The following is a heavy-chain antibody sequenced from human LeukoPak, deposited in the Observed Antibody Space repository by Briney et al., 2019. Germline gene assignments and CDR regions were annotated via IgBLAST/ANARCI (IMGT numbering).Heavy chain of an antibody. J-gene: IGHJ4*02. Sequence: GESLKISCKGSGYRFTSYWIGWVRLMPGKGVEWMGIIYPGDSDTRYSPSFQGQVTISTDKSISTAYLQWSSLKASDTAMYYCARRGIAAAVDYWGQGTLVTVSS. CDR3: ARRGIAAAVDY. D-gene: IGHD6-13*01. CDR2: IYPGDSDT. V-gene: IGHV5-51*01. CDR1: GYRFTSYW.